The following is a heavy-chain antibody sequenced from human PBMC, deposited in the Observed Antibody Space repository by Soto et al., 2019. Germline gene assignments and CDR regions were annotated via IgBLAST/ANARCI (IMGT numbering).Heavy chain of an antibody. CDR2: IYYSGST. CDR3: ARLELSVRGYGMGV. D-gene: IGHD1-7*01. J-gene: IGHJ6*02. V-gene: IGHV4-39*01. CDR1: GDSISTTSYY. Sequence: PSETLSLTCTVSGDSISTTSYYWGWIRQPPGKGLEWIGSIYYSGSTYYNPSLKSRVTISADTSKNQFSLKLSSVTAADTAVYYCARLELSVRGYGMGVWGQGTTVTV.